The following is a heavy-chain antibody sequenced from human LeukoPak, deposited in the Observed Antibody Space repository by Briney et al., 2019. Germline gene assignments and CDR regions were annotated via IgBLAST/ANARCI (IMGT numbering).Heavy chain of an antibody. J-gene: IGHJ4*02. CDR2: ITDSGGST. CDR1: GFTFSNYG. CDR3: AKEPHILTGYYTDYFDS. Sequence: GGTLRLSCAASGFTFSNYGMSWVRQAPGKGLEWVSVITDSGGSTYYADSVKGRFTISRDNSKNTLYLQINSLGAEDTAVYYCAKEPHILTGYYTDYFDSWGQGTLVTVAS. D-gene: IGHD3-9*01. V-gene: IGHV3-23*01.